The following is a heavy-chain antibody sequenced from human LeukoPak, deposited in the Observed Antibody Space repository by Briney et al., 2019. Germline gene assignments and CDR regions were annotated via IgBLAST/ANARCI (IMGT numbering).Heavy chain of an antibody. V-gene: IGHV4-39*01. CDR1: GGSLSSSSYY. D-gene: IGHD3-9*01. Sequence: SETLSLTCSASGGSLSSSSYYWGWIRQPPGRGLEWIGNIYETGSTNYNPSLKSRVTISVDTSKNQFSLKLSSVTAADTAVYYCVRPDDNSFDFWGQGTMVTVSS. CDR2: IYETGST. CDR3: VRPDDNSFDF. J-gene: IGHJ3*01.